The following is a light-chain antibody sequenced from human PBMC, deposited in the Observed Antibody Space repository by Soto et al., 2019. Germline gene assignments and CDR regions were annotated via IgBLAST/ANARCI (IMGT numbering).Light chain of an antibody. J-gene: IGKJ1*01. CDR2: KAS. Sequence: DIQMTQSPSTLSASVGDRVTITCRASQTIDSWLAWYQQRPGKPPNLLIYKASTLARGVPSRFSGSGSGTNFTLTISSLQAEDFATYYCQQAKSPGAFGQGTKVDIK. CDR1: QTIDSW. CDR3: QQAKSPGA. V-gene: IGKV1-5*03.